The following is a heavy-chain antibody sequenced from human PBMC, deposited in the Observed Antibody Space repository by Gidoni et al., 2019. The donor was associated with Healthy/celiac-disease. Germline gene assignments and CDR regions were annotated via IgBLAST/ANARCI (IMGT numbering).Heavy chain of an antibody. CDR3: ARRVDFWSGYAMGYFDY. CDR1: GGSISSSSYY. J-gene: IGHJ4*02. Sequence: QLQLQESGPGLGKPSETLSLTCTVSGGSISSSSYYWGWIRQPPGKGLEWIGSIYYSGSTYYNPSLKSRVTISVDTSKNQFSLKLSSVTAADTAVYYCARRVDFWSGYAMGYFDYWGQGTLVTVSS. D-gene: IGHD3-3*01. V-gene: IGHV4-39*01. CDR2: IYYSGST.